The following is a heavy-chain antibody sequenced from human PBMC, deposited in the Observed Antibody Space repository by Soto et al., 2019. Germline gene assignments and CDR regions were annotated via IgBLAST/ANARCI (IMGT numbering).Heavy chain of an antibody. D-gene: IGHD3-16*01. CDR2: ISGSGGST. J-gene: IGHJ6*02. V-gene: IGHV3-23*01. Sequence: EVQLLESGGGLVQPGGSLRLSCAASGFTFSSYAMSWVRQAPGKGLEWVSAISGSGGSTYYADSVKGRFTISRDNSKNSLYMQMNSLRAEDTAVYYCAKSMITTPTGYYFYGMDVWGQGTTVTVSS. CDR3: AKSMITTPTGYYFYGMDV. CDR1: GFTFSSYA.